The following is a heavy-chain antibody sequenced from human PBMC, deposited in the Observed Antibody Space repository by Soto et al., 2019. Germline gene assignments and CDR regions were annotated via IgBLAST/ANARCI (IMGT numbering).Heavy chain of an antibody. V-gene: IGHV3-21*01. Sequence: GGSLRLSCAASGFTFSSYSMNWVRQAPGKGLEWVSSISSSSSYIYYADSVKGRFTISRDNAKNSLYLQMNSLRAEDTAVYYCARDRPEYSSSPRGYYGMDVWGQGTTVTVSS. CDR3: ARDRPEYSSSPRGYYGMDV. J-gene: IGHJ6*02. D-gene: IGHD6-6*01. CDR1: GFTFSSYS. CDR2: ISSSSSYI.